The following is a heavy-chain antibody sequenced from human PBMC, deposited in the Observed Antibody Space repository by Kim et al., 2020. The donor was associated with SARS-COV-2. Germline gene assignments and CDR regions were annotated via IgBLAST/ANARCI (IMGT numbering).Heavy chain of an antibody. CDR1: GFTFSDHY. CDR3: GDWVAGY. D-gene: IGHD2-21*01. J-gene: IGHJ4*02. CDR2: IRNKAKSYTT. V-gene: IGHV3-72*01. Sequence: GGSLRLSCAASGFTFSDHYMDWVRQAPGKGLERVGRIRNKAKSYTTDYAASVKGRFTISRDDSKDSLYLQMNSLTSEDTAIYYCGDWVAGYCGQGTLVTV.